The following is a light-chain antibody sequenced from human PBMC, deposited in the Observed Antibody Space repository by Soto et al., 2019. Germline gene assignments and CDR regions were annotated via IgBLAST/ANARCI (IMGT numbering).Light chain of an antibody. CDR1: SSDVGGYNY. Sequence: HSVLTQAASLSGSPGQSITISCTGTSSDVGGYNYVSWYQHHPGKAPKLLIYDVSNRPSGVSNRFSGSKSDNTASLTISGLQPEDEADYYCSSYTTSNTRQIVFGTGTKVTVL. CDR3: SSYTTSNTRQIV. CDR2: DVS. J-gene: IGLJ1*01. V-gene: IGLV2-14*03.